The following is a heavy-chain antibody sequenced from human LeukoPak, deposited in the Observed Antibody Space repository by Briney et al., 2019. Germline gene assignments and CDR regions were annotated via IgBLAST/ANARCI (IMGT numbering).Heavy chain of an antibody. CDR3: ARGWVQLEPFDY. CDR1: GGSFSGYY. CDR2: INHSGST. D-gene: IGHD1-1*01. Sequence: KPSETLSLTCAVYGGSFSGYYWSWIRQPPGKGLEWIGEINHSGSTNYNPSLKSRVTISVDTSKNQFSLKLSSVTAADTAVYYCARGWVQLEPFDYWGQGALVTVSS. V-gene: IGHV4-34*01. J-gene: IGHJ4*02.